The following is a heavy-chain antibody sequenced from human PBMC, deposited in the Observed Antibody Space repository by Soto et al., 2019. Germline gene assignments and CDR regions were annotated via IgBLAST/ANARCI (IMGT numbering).Heavy chain of an antibody. J-gene: IGHJ4*02. Sequence: GESLKISCKGSGYSFTTYWIAWVRQMPGKGLEWMGIIFPGDSESRYSPSFQGHVTISADKSISTAYLQWSSLKASDTAMYYCARLQAAAGDNDLTFDYWGQGTLVTVSS. CDR1: GYSFTTYW. CDR3: ARLQAAAGDNDLTFDY. D-gene: IGHD6-13*01. V-gene: IGHV5-51*01. CDR2: IFPGDSES.